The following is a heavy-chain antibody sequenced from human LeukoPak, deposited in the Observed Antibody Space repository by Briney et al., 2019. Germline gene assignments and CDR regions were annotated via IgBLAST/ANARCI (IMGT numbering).Heavy chain of an antibody. CDR1: GVSISSGGYS. V-gene: IGHV4-30-2*01. Sequence: SQTLSLTCAVSGVSISSGGYSWRWIRQPPGKGLEWIGYIYHTGSTYYNPSLKSRVTISVDTSKNQFSLRLSSVTAADTAVYYCARLQYCSGTSCYWFDPWGQGTLVTVSS. D-gene: IGHD2-2*01. CDR2: IYHTGST. J-gene: IGHJ5*02. CDR3: ARLQYCSGTSCYWFDP.